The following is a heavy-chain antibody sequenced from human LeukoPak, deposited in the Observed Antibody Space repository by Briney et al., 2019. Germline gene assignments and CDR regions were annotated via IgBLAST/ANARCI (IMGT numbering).Heavy chain of an antibody. D-gene: IGHD3-3*01. CDR3: ASSRSLDFWSGYSGY. CDR2: IIPIFGTA. CDR1: GGTFSSYA. V-gene: IGHV1-69*05. J-gene: IGHJ4*02. Sequence: SVKVSCKASGGTFSSYAISWVRQAPGQGLEWMGRIIPIFGTANYAQKFQGRVTITTDESTSTAYMELSSLRSEDTAVYYCASSRSLDFWSGYSGYWGRGTLVTVSS.